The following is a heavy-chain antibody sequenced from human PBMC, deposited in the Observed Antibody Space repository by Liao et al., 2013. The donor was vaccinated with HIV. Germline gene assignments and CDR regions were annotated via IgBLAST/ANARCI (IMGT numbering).Heavy chain of an antibody. CDR2: INYSGNT. D-gene: IGHD3-10*01. J-gene: IGHJ4*02. CDR3: AREGPYYFGSGTYSTHYFDY. CDR1: GASISNYY. V-gene: IGHV4-59*01. Sequence: QVHLRESGPGLVKPSETLSLTCAVSGASISNYYWTWIRQPPGKGLEWIGFINYSGNTFYNPSLKSRVTISVDTSKNQFSLTLNSVTTADTAVYYCAREGPYYFGSGTYSTHYFDYWGQGTLVTVSS.